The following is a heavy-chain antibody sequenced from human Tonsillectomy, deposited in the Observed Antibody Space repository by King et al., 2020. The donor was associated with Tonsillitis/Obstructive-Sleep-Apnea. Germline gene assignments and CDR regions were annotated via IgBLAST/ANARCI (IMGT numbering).Heavy chain of an antibody. J-gene: IGHJ6*03. CDR3: ARGYRGYWAYYYYYYMDV. Sequence: VQLQQWGAGLLKPSETLSLTCAVYGGSFSGYYWSWIRQPPGKGLEWIGEINHSGSTNYNPSLKSRVTITVDTAKNQFSLKLSSVTAADTAVYYCARGYRGYWAYYYYYYMDVWGKGTTVTVSS. D-gene: IGHD5-12*01. V-gene: IGHV4-34*01. CDR1: GGSFSGYY. CDR2: INHSGST.